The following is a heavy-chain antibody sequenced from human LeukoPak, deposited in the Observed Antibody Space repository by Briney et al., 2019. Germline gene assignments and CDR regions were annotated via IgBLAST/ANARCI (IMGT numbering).Heavy chain of an antibody. V-gene: IGHV1-69*04. CDR2: VIPILGTT. J-gene: IGHJ4*02. CDR3: ARADSSGWYSFDY. CDR1: GGTYSSYG. Sequence: SVKVSCKASGGTYSSYGISWVRQAPGQGLEWMGRVIPILGTTNYAQKFQGRVTITADKSTSTAYIELSSLRSEDTAVYYCARADSSGWYSFDYWGQGTLVTVSS. D-gene: IGHD6-19*01.